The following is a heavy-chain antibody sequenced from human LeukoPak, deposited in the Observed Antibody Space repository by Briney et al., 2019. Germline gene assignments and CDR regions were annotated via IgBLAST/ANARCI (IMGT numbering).Heavy chain of an antibody. CDR2: INSDETST. CDR3: ASRRSTSFDY. J-gene: IGHJ4*02. V-gene: IGHV3-74*01. CDR1: GFTFSNYW. Sequence: QSGGSLRLSCAASGFTFSNYWMHWVRQAPGKGLEWVSRINSDETSTNYADSVKGRFTISRDNAKNTLYLQMNSLRAEETAVYYCASRRSTSFDYWGQGTLVTVSS. D-gene: IGHD5/OR15-5a*01.